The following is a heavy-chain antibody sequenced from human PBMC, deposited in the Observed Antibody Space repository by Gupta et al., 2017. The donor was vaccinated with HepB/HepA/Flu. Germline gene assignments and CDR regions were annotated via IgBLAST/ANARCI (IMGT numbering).Heavy chain of an antibody. V-gene: IGHV1-46*01. D-gene: IGHD1-14*01. J-gene: IGHJ5*02. Sequence: QVRLVQSGAEVKKPGASVKVSCKASGYPFTSYYMHWVRQAPGQGLEWMGITNPSGVGTTYAQKFQGRVSMTSDTSTSTFYMELSSMRSEDTAVYYCARASPAQLLGTHWFDPWGQGTLVTVSS. CDR3: ARASPAQLLGTHWFDP. CDR1: GYPFTSYY. CDR2: TNPSGVGT.